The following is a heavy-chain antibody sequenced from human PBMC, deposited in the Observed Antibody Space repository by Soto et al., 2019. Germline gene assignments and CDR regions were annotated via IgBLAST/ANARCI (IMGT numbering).Heavy chain of an antibody. J-gene: IGHJ4*02. V-gene: IGHV1-69*02. Sequence: QVQLVQSGAEVKKPGSSVKVSCKASGGTFSRYTISWERQAPGQGLEWMGRIIPILGIANYAQKFQGRVTITADKSTSTAYMELSSLRSEDTAVYYCTTMVRGVMWGQGTLVTVSS. D-gene: IGHD3-10*01. CDR3: TTMVRGVM. CDR2: IIPILGIA. CDR1: GGTFSRYT.